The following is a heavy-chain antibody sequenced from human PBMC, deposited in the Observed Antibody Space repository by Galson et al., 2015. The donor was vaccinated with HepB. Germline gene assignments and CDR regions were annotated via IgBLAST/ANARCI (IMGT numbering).Heavy chain of an antibody. CDR2: INAGNGNT. J-gene: IGHJ4*02. V-gene: IGHV1-3*01. Sequence: SVKVSCKASGYTFTSYAMHWVRQAPGQRLEWMGWINAGNGNTKYSQKFQGRVTITRDTSASTAYMELSSLRSEDTAVYYCARSRSVWLPHFDYWGQGTLVTVSS. D-gene: IGHD6-19*01. CDR3: ARSRSVWLPHFDY. CDR1: GYTFTSYA.